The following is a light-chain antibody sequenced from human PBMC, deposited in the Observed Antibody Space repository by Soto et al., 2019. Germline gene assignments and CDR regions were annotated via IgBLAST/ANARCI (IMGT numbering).Light chain of an antibody. Sequence: QSVLTQPRSVSGSPGQSVSISCTGTSSDVGGYKHVSWYQHHPGKAPKLMIFDVIKRPSGVPDRFSGSKSGNTASLTISGLQAEDEADYYCSSSAGSYTYVFGTGTKVTV. V-gene: IGLV2-11*01. CDR1: SSDVGGYKH. J-gene: IGLJ1*01. CDR2: DVI. CDR3: SSSAGSYTYV.